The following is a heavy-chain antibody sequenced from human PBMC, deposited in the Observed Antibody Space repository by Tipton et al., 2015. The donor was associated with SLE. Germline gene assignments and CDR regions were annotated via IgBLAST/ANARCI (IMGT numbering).Heavy chain of an antibody. CDR3: ARDRSGIFGVAHAFDI. J-gene: IGHJ3*02. CDR1: GDSVSSNSAA. Sequence: GLVKPSQTLSLTCAISGDSVSSNSAAWNWIRQSPSRGLEWLGRTSYRSKWYNDYAVSVKSRITINSDTSKNQFSLQLNSVTPEDTAVYYCARDRSGIFGVAHAFDIWGQGTMVTVSS. V-gene: IGHV6-1*01. CDR2: TSYRSKWYN. D-gene: IGHD3-3*01.